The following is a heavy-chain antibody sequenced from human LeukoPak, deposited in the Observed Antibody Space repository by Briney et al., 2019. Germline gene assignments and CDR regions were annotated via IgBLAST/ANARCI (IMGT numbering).Heavy chain of an antibody. V-gene: IGHV3-48*04. D-gene: IGHD3-9*01. J-gene: IGHJ5*02. Sequence: QSGGSLRLSCAASGFTFSRYSMNWVRQAPGKGLEWVSYISSSGSTIYYADSVKGRFTISRDNAKNSLYLQMNSLRAEDTAVYYCARGGYYDNNWFDPWGQGTLVTVSS. CDR3: ARGGYYDNNWFDP. CDR1: GFTFSRYS. CDR2: ISSSGSTI.